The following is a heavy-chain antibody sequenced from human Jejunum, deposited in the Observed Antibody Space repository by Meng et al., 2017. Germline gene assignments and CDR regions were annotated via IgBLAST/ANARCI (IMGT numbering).Heavy chain of an antibody. CDR1: GGSISTNSFY. V-gene: IGHV4-39*07. Sequence: SETLSLTCTVSGGSISTNSFYWGWLRQPPGRGLEWIGRIYYSGTTYYYPSLKSQVTISVDTSKNHFSLKLSSVTAAGTAIYYCAKERYTGYDFWGQGTLVTVSS. CDR3: AKERYTGYDF. D-gene: IGHD5-12*01. CDR2: IYYSGTT. J-gene: IGHJ4*02.